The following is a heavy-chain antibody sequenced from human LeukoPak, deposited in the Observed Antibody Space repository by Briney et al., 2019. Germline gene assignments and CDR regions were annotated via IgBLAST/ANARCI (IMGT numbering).Heavy chain of an antibody. Sequence: KPSETLSLTCAVYGGSFSGYYWSWIRQPPRKGLEWIGEINHSGSTNYNPSLKSRVTISVDTSKNQFSLKLSSVTAADTAVYYCARGAVPVRGLYYYYYGMDVWGQGTTVTVSS. V-gene: IGHV4-34*01. J-gene: IGHJ6*02. CDR2: INHSGST. D-gene: IGHD3-10*01. CDR3: ARGAVPVRGLYYYYYGMDV. CDR1: GGSFSGYY.